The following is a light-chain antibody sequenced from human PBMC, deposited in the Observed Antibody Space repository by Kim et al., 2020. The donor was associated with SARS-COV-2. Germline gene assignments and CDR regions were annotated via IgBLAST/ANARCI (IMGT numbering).Light chain of an antibody. CDR1: ALPKQY. CDR2: EDT. Sequence: SPGHAARITCSGNALPKQYAYWFQQKPGQAPVVVIYEDTERPTGIPERFSGSTSGTTVTLTISGVQAEDEADYYCQSADSSDTFWVFGGGTQLTVL. CDR3: QSADSSDTFWV. J-gene: IGLJ3*02. V-gene: IGLV3-25*03.